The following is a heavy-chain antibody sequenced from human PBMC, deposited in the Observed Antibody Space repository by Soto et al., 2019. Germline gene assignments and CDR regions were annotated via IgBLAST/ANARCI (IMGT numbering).Heavy chain of an antibody. J-gene: IGHJ4*02. D-gene: IGHD6-13*01. Sequence: EVHLVESGGGLVQPGGSLRLSCAASGFTFSSYILNWVRQAPGKGLEWVSYITSSGTTVYYADSVRGRFTISRDNAKNSLYLQMNSLRDDDTAVYYCARGSSNWAYYFDFWGQGTLVNVSS. CDR1: GFTFSSYI. V-gene: IGHV3-48*02. CDR2: ITSSGTTV. CDR3: ARGSSNWAYYFDF.